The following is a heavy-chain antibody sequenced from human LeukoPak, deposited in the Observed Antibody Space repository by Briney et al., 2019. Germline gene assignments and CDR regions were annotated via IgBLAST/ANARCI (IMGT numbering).Heavy chain of an antibody. CDR3: AKDLGIAAAGTVGGFDY. CDR1: GFTFDDYA. CDR2: ISGNSGSI. D-gene: IGHD6-13*01. Sequence: GGSLRLSCAASGFTFDDYAMHWVRQAPGKGLEWVSGISGNSGSIGYADSVKGRFTISRDNAKNSLYLQMNSLRSEDTALYYCAKDLGIAAAGTVGGFDYWGQGTLVTVSS. V-gene: IGHV3-9*01. J-gene: IGHJ4*02.